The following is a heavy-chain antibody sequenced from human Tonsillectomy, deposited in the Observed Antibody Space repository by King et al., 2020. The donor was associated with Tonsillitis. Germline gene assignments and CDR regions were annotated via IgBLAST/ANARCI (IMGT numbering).Heavy chain of an antibody. CDR2: IDYSGST. CDR1: GGSISSYY. J-gene: IGHJ4*02. D-gene: IGHD3-10*01. Sequence: VQLQESGPGLVKPSETLSLTCTVSGGSISSYYWSLIRQPPWKGLEWIGYIDYSGSTNYNPSLKSRVTISVDTSKSQFSLKLSSVTAADTAVYYCARVDGSGSSFDYWGQGTLVTVSS. CDR3: ARVDGSGSSFDY. V-gene: IGHV4-59*01.